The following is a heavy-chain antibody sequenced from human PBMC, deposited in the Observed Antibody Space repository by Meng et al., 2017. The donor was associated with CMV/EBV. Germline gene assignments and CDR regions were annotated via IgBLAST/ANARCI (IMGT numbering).Heavy chain of an antibody. Sequence: SETLSLTCTVSGGSISSYYWSWIRQPPGKGLEWIGYIYYSGSTNYNPSLKSRVTISVDTSKNQFSLKLSSVTAADTAVYYCARTKSYDSGFCLGGRYYFDYWGQGTLVTVSS. CDR1: GGSISSYY. CDR3: ARTKSYDSGFCLGGRYYFDY. V-gene: IGHV4-59*01. D-gene: IGHD3-22*01. J-gene: IGHJ4*02. CDR2: IYYSGST.